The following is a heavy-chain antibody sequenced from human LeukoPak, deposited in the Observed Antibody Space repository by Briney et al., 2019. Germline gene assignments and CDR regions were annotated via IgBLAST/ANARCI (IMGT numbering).Heavy chain of an antibody. CDR1: GGSISSYH. D-gene: IGHD5-12*01. CDR3: ARDSYSGRAHFDS. V-gene: IGHV4-59*01. Sequence: SETLSLTCTASGGSISSYHWSWIRQPPGKGLEWIGYIHYSGSTNYIPSLKSRVTISVDTSKNQFSLKLSSVTAADTAVYYCARDSYSGRAHFDSWGQGTLVTVSS. J-gene: IGHJ4*02. CDR2: IHYSGST.